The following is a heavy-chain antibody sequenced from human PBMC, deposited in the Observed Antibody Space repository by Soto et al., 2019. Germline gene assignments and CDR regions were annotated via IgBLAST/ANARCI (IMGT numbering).Heavy chain of an antibody. CDR2: ISYDGSNK. V-gene: IGHV3-30*18. D-gene: IGHD3-3*01. CDR3: AKAGGPGYYDFWSGYYTGDYYGMDV. CDR1: GFTFSSYG. J-gene: IGHJ6*02. Sequence: PGGSLRLSCAASGFTFSSYGMHWVRQAPGKGLEWVAVISYDGSNKYYADSVKGRFTISRDNSKNTLYLQMNSLRAEDTAVYYCAKAGGPGYYDFWSGYYTGDYYGMDVWGQGTTVTVS.